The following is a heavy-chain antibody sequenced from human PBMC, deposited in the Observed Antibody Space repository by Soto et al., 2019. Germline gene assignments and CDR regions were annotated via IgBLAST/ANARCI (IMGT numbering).Heavy chain of an antibody. CDR2: IYYSGST. CDR3: ARDRVDRGYYYYGMDA. D-gene: IGHD3-22*01. CDR1: GGSVSSGSYY. J-gene: IGHJ6*02. V-gene: IGHV4-61*01. Sequence: PSETLSLTCTVSGGSVSSGSYYWSWIRQPPGKGLEWIGYIYYSGSTNYNPSLKSRVTISVDTSKNQFSLKLSSVTAADTAVYYCARDRVDRGYYYYGMDAWGQGTTVTVSS.